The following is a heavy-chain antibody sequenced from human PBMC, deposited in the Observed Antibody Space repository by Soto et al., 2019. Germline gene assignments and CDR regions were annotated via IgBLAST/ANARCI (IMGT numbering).Heavy chain of an antibody. CDR1: GGSISSYY. V-gene: IGHV4-59*01. CDR2: IYYSGST. D-gene: IGHD6-13*01. J-gene: IGHJ5*02. CDR3: ARTGYSSSFDP. Sequence: SETLSLTCTVSGGSISSYYWSWIRQPPGKGLEWIGYIYYSGSTNYNPSLKSRVTISVDTSKNQFSLKLSSVTAADTAVYYCARTGYSSSFDPWGQGTLVTVSS.